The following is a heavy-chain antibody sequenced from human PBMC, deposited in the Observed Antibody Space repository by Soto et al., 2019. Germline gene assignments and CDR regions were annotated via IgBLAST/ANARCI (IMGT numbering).Heavy chain of an antibody. CDR1: GFTFSSHG. CDR3: ATGRLSGYYYAAVFDY. CDR2: ISYDGSNK. J-gene: IGHJ4*02. Sequence: GSLRLSCEASGFTFSSHGMHWVRQAPGKGLEWVAVISYDGSNKYYADSVKGRFTISRDNSKNTLYLQMNTLRAEDTAVYYCATGRLSGYYYAAVFDYWGQGTPVTVSS. D-gene: IGHD3-3*01. V-gene: IGHV3-30*03.